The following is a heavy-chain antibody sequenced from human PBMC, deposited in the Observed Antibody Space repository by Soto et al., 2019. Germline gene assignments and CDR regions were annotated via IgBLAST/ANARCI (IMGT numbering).Heavy chain of an antibody. CDR3: ARDSLGYDILTGYYLYYYGMDV. Sequence: GGPLRLSCAASGFTFSSYAMHWVRQAPGKGLEWVAVISYDGSNKYYADSVKGRFTISRDNSKNTLYLQMNSLRAEDTAVYYCARDSLGYDILTGYYLYYYGMDVWGQGTTVTVSS. CDR1: GFTFSSYA. V-gene: IGHV3-30-3*01. D-gene: IGHD3-9*01. J-gene: IGHJ6*02. CDR2: ISYDGSNK.